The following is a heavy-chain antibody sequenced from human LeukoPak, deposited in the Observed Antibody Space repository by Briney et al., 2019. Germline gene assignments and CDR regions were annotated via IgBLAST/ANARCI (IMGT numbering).Heavy chain of an antibody. V-gene: IGHV3-53*01. CDR3: SIAAAGSFDF. Sequence: PGGSLRLSCAASGFIVGRTYMSWVRQAPGKGLEWVSDIHRGGDTYYADSVKGRFTISRDNSKNMLYLQMNSLRAEDTAVYYCSIAAAGSFDFWGQGTLVTVSS. CDR2: IHRGGDT. J-gene: IGHJ5*01. D-gene: IGHD6-13*01. CDR1: GFIVGRTY.